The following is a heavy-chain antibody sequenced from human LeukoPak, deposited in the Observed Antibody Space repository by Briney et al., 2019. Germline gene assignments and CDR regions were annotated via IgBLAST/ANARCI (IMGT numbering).Heavy chain of an antibody. CDR1: GYSFNSHH. CDR2: KFSHDGST. Sequence: GASVKVSCKTSGYSFNSHHVHWVRQAPGQGLEWMGVKFSHDGSTSNTQKFQGRITMTRDTSTSTVYMELSSLRSEDTAVYYCARDEDYYDSSGYYDQTPFDYWGQGTLVTVSS. J-gene: IGHJ4*02. V-gene: IGHV1-46*02. CDR3: ARDEDYYDSSGYYDQTPFDY. D-gene: IGHD3-22*01.